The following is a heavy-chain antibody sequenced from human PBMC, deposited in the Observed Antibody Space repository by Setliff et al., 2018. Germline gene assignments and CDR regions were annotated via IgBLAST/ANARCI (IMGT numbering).Heavy chain of an antibody. Sequence: GESLKISCAASGFTFWSYAMSWVRQAPGKGLEWISAITHSGWDTYHADSVKGRFTISRANSQNTLFLQMNSLRVADTAVYFCVKGSSDSRPYYFDYWGQGMLVTVST. J-gene: IGHJ4*02. V-gene: IGHV3-23*01. D-gene: IGHD2-2*01. CDR2: ITHSGWDT. CDR1: GFTFWSYA. CDR3: VKGSSDSRPYYFDY.